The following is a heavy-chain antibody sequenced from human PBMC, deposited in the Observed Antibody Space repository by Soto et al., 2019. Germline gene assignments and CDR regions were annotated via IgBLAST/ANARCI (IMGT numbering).Heavy chain of an antibody. CDR3: ARQCLVKGEFDP. Sequence: SVKVSCKASGGTFSSYAISWVRQAPGQGLEWMGGIIPIFGTANYAQKFQGRVTITADKSTSTAYMEMSSLRSEDTAVYYCARQCLVKGEFDPLGQGTLVTVSS. CDR2: IIPIFGTA. J-gene: IGHJ5*02. D-gene: IGHD6-19*01. V-gene: IGHV1-69*06. CDR1: GGTFSSYA.